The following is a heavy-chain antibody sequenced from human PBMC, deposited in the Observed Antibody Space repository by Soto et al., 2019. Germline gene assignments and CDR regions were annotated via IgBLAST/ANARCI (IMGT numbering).Heavy chain of an antibody. V-gene: IGHV4-59*08. CDR3: ASQGYSSSWGYYYYGMDV. J-gene: IGHJ6*02. CDR1: GGSISSYY. Sequence: SETLSLTCTVSGGSISSYYWSWIRQPPGKGLEWIGYIYYSGSTNYNPSLKSRVTISVDTSKNQFSLKLSSVTAADTAVYYCASQGYSSSWGYYYYGMDVWGQGTTVTVSS. CDR2: IYYSGST. D-gene: IGHD6-13*01.